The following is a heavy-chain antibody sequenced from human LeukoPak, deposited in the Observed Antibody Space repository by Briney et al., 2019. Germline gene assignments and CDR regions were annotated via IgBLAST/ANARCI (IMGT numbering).Heavy chain of an antibody. CDR3: ARDAGPRDYGSGSYLGY. V-gene: IGHV3-30-3*01. CDR1: GFTFSSYD. Sequence: PGGSLRLSCAASGFTFSSYDMHWVRQAPGKGLEWVAVISYDGNNKYYADSVKGRFTISRDNSKKTLYLQMNSLRDEDTAVYYCARDAGPRDYGSGSYLGYWGQGTLVTVSS. CDR2: ISYDGNNK. D-gene: IGHD3-10*01. J-gene: IGHJ4*02.